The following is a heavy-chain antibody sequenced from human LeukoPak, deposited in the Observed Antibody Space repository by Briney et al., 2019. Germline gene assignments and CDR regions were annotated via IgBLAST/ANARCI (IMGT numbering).Heavy chain of an antibody. V-gene: IGHV7-4-1*02. J-gene: IGHJ4*02. CDR2: IDTTTGNP. Sequence: GASVNVSCTASGYPFSAHFLNWVRQAPGQGLEWMGNIDTTTGNPRYAQDFTGRFVFSLDTSVSTAYLQITSPKADDTAAYYCVRGTPTPGMDYWGQGTQVTVSS. CDR3: VRGTPTPGMDY. CDR1: GYPFSAHF. D-gene: IGHD3-10*01.